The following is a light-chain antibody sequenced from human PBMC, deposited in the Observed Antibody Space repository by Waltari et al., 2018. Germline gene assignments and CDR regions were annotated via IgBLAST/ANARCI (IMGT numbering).Light chain of an antibody. CDR3: QQYRNLWT. V-gene: IGKV1-5*03. J-gene: IGKJ1*01. Sequence: DIQMTQSPPTLSASVGDRVTITCRASQSLSNWLAWYQQKPGKAPKVLIYKASTLESGVPSRFSGSGSGTEFTLTISSLQPDDFATYYCQQYRNLWTLGQGTKVEIK. CDR1: QSLSNW. CDR2: KAS.